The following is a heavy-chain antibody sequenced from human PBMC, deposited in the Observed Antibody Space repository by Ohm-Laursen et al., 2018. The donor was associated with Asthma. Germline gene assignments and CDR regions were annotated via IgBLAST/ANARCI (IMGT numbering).Heavy chain of an antibody. CDR1: GGPFSTSV. J-gene: IGHJ4*02. CDR3: ARKAGSCIVSTCYSLDF. Sequence: SVKASCKSLGGPFSTSVFGWVRHAPGQGLEWLGVLNSVFGTSTYAQKFHDRFTITADEYTSTVNMTLISLTSEDTAVYYCARKAGSCIVSTCYSLDFWGQGTLVTVSS. CDR2: LNSVFGTS. D-gene: IGHD2-15*01. V-gene: IGHV1-69*13.